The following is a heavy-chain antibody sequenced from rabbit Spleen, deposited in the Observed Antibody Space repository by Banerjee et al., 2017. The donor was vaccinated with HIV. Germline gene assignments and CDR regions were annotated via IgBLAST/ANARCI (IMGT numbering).Heavy chain of an antibody. CDR1: GFSFNSDYD. J-gene: IGHJ4*01. CDR2: SYAGSSAST. Sequence: QSLEESGGGLVKPGASLTLTCKASGFSFNSDYDMCWVRQAPGKGLEWIACSYAGSSASTYSAVWAKGRFTISKTSSTKVTLQMTSLTAADTATYFCARDLVAVIGWNFSLWGPGTLVTVS. CDR3: ARDLVAVIGWNFSL. D-gene: IGHD1-1*01. V-gene: IGHV1S40*01.